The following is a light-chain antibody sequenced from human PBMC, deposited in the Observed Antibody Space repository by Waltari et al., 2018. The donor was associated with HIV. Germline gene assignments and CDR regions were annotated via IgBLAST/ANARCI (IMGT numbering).Light chain of an antibody. Sequence: QSVLTQPPSVSAAPGQKVTISCTGSNSNIGHNYVSRYQQLPGTAPKLLIYDNNKRPSGIPDRFSGSKSGTSATLGITGLQTGDEADYYCGTWDSSLSAVLFGGGTQLTVL. V-gene: IGLV1-51*01. CDR1: NSNIGHNY. J-gene: IGLJ2*01. CDR2: DNN. CDR3: GTWDSSLSAVL.